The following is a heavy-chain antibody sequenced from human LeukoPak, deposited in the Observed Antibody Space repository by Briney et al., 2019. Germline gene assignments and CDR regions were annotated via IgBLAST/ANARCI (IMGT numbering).Heavy chain of an antibody. Sequence: GESLKISCKGSGYSFTTYWIVWVRQMPGKGLEWMGIIYPGDSDTRYSPSFQGQVTISADKSISTAYLQWSSLKASDTAMYYCARLATPYDTRGAVDYWGQGTLVTVSS. CDR3: ARLATPYDTRGAVDY. CDR2: IYPGDSDT. CDR1: GYSFTTYW. J-gene: IGHJ4*02. D-gene: IGHD3-9*01. V-gene: IGHV5-51*01.